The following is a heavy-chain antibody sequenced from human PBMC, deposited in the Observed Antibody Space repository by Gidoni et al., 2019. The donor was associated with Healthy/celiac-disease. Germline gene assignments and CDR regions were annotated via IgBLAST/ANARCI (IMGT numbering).Heavy chain of an antibody. Sequence: QVQLVESGGVVVQPGMSLRLSCAASGFPFSSYAMPWVRQAPGKGLEWVAVISYDGSNKYYADAVKGRLTISRENSKNTLYLKMNSLRAEDTAVYYCARDEAVLLWPYGAFDIWGQGTMVTVSS. CDR1: GFPFSSYA. J-gene: IGHJ3*02. CDR2: ISYDGSNK. D-gene: IGHD3-10*01. V-gene: IGHV3-30-3*01. CDR3: ARDEAVLLWPYGAFDI.